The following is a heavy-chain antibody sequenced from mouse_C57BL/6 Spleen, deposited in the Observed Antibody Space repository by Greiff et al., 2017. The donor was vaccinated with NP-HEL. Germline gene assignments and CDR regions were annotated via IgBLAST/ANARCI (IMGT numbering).Heavy chain of an antibody. CDR1: GFTFSSYA. D-gene: IGHD2-5*01. J-gene: IGHJ2*01. V-gene: IGHV5-4*01. CDR2: ISDGGSYT. CDR3: ARESSNYPLDY. Sequence: EVKLVESGGGLVKPGGSLKLSCAASGFTFSSYAMSWVRQTPEKRLEWVATISDGGSYTYYPDNVKGRFTISRDNAKNNLYLQMSHLKSEDTAMYYCARESSNYPLDYWGQGTTLTVSS.